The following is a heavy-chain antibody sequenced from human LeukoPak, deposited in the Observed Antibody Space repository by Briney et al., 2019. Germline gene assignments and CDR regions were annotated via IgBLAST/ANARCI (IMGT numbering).Heavy chain of an antibody. CDR1: GFTFSSYA. Sequence: GGSLRLSCAASGFTFSSYAMSWVRRAPGKGLEWVSAISGSGGSTYYADSVKGRFTISRDNSKNTLYLQMNSLRAEDTAVYYCAKSYDILTGPNDYWGQGTLVTVSS. CDR2: ISGSGGST. V-gene: IGHV3-23*01. J-gene: IGHJ4*02. CDR3: AKSYDILTGPNDY. D-gene: IGHD3-9*01.